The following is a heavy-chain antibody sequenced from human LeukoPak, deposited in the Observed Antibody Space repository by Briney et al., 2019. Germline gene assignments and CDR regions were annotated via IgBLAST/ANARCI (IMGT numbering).Heavy chain of an antibody. CDR1: GFSLNNTGVG. V-gene: IGHV2-5*02. Sequence: SGPTLVKSAQTLTLTCSFSGFSLNNTGVGVGWIRQPPGKALEWLAFVYWDDDKRYSPSLESRLTIAMDTSKNQVVLKMTNVDPVGTATYYCAHSLRLHHFDYWGQGALLTVSS. CDR3: AHSLRLHHFDY. D-gene: IGHD5-18*01. J-gene: IGHJ4*02. CDR2: VYWDDDK.